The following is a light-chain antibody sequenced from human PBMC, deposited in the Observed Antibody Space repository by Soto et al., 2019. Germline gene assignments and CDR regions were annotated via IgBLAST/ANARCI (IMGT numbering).Light chain of an antibody. CDR2: DAS. J-gene: IGKJ1*01. CDR3: QQRSDWPPT. CDR1: QSVSRY. Sequence: EIVLTQSPATLSLSPGERATLSCRASQSVSRYLAWYQQKPDQAPRLLIYDASNRATGIPARFSGNGTGTDFTLTISSLEPEDFAVYYCQQRSDWPPTFGQGTKVDIK. V-gene: IGKV3-11*01.